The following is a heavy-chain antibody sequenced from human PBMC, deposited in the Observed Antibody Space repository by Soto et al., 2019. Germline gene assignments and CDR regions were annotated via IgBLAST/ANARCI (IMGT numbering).Heavy chain of an antibody. V-gene: IGHV4-59*01. J-gene: IGHJ5*01. D-gene: IGHD3-3*01. CDR1: GGSISSDY. CDR2: IYYNGST. CDR3: TRVRFLEWSGFDS. Sequence: SETLSLTCTVSGGSISSDYWTWIRQPPGKGLEWIGYIYYNGSTNYNPSLRSRVTISVDTSKNQFSLKLTSVTPADTAVYYCTRVRFLEWSGFDSWGQGTLVTVSS.